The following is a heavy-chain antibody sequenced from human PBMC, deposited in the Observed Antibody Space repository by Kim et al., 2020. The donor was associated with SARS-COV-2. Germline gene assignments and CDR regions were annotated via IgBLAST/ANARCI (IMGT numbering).Heavy chain of an antibody. CDR3: ATQYSPNRYDFWSGYTNHGMDV. J-gene: IGHJ6*02. CDR1: GGSISSSSYY. V-gene: IGHV4-39*01. D-gene: IGHD3-3*01. Sequence: SETLSLTCTVSGGSISSSSYYWGWIRQPPGKGLEWIGSIYYSGSTYYNPSLKSRVTISVDTSKNQFSLKLSSVTAADTAVYYCATQYSPNRYDFWSGYTNHGMDVWGQGTTVTVSS. CDR2: IYYSGST.